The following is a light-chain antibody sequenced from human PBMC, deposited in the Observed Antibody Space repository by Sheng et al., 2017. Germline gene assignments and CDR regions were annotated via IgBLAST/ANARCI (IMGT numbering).Light chain of an antibody. CDR3: QAWDSSTAWV. J-gene: IGLJ3*02. V-gene: IGLV3-1*01. Sequence: SYELTQPPSVSVSPGQTASFTCSGDKLGDKYACWYRLKPGQSPVLVIYQDTKRPSGIPERISGSNSGNTATLTISGTQATDEGDYYCQAWDSSTAWVFGGGTKLTVL. CDR2: QDT. CDR1: KLGDKY.